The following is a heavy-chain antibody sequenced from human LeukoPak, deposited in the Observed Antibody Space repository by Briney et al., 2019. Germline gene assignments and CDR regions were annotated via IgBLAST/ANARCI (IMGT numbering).Heavy chain of an antibody. V-gene: IGHV4-59*11. CDR2: MYFTGST. CDR3: ARMDQHSTTSIDY. Sequence: PSENLSRTCTVSGCSINSHYWGWLRQPPGKGLEWIGYMYFTGSTNYNPSLKSRVTISVDTSKNQISLKLSSVTAADTAVYFCARMDQHSTTSIDYWGQGTLVTVSS. J-gene: IGHJ4*02. CDR1: GCSINSHY. D-gene: IGHD2/OR15-2a*01.